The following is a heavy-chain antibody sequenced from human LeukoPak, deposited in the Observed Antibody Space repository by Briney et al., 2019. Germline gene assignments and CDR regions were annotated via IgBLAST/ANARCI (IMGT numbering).Heavy chain of an antibody. Sequence: SETLSLTCTVSGGSISSYYWSWIRQPPGKGLEWIGYIYYSGSTNYNPSLKSRVTISVDTSKNQFSLKLSSVTAADTAVYYCARDPDYGEQGHDAFDIWGQGTMVTVSS. CDR1: GGSISSYY. CDR2: IYYSGST. J-gene: IGHJ3*02. D-gene: IGHD4-17*01. CDR3: ARDPDYGEQGHDAFDI. V-gene: IGHV4-59*01.